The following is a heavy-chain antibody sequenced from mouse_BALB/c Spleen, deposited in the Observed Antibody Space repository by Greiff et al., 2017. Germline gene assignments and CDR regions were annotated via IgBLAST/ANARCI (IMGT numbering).Heavy chain of an antibody. D-gene: IGHD4-1*01. Sequence: VQLQQSGTVLARPGASVKMSCKASGYTFTSYWMHWVKQRPGQGLEWIGAIYPGNSDTSYNQKFKGKAKLTAVTSTSTAYMELSSLTNEDSAVYYCTKGTGPYYAMDYWGQGTSVTVSS. J-gene: IGHJ4*01. CDR1: GYTFTSYW. CDR2: IYPGNSDT. V-gene: IGHV1-5*01. CDR3: TKGTGPYYAMDY.